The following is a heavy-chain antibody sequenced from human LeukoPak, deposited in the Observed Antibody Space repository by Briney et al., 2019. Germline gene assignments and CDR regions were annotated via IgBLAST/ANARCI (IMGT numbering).Heavy chain of an antibody. CDR1: GGSFSGYY. CDR2: INHSGST. D-gene: IGHD5-12*01. CDR3: ARSGSGYLRYYFDY. Sequence: SETPSLTCAVYGGSFSGYYWSWIRQPPGKGLEWIGEINHSGSTNYNPSLKSRVTISVDTSKNQFSLKLSSVTAADTAVYYCARSGSGYLRYYFDYWGQGTLVTVSS. V-gene: IGHV4-34*01. J-gene: IGHJ4*02.